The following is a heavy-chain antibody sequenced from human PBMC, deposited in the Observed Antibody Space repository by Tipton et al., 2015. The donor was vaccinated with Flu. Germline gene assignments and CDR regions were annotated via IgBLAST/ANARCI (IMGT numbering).Heavy chain of an antibody. Sequence: SLRLSCAASGFTFSSYAMSWVRQAPGKGLEWVPAISGSGGSTYYADSVKGRFTISRDNSKNTLYLQMNSLRAEDTAVYYCARSSTRGESDFWGQGILVTVSS. CDR3: ARSSTRGESDF. V-gene: IGHV3-23*01. CDR1: GFTFSSYA. CDR2: ISGSGGST. D-gene: IGHD3-16*01. J-gene: IGHJ4*02.